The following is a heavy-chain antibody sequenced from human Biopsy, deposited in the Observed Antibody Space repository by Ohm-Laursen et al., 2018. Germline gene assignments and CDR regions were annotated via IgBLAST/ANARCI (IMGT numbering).Heavy chain of an antibody. CDR3: ARHSLDDFWSGAHYYFDY. D-gene: IGHD3-3*01. CDR1: GDSISSDY. Sequence: PSLTCTVSGDSISSDYWTWIRRPPGKGLEWIGHVYYSGSTFYNSSLESRVTVSVDTSKNQFHLRLTSMSASDTAVYYCARHSLDDFWSGAHYYFDYWGLGTLVTVSS. V-gene: IGHV4-59*08. J-gene: IGHJ4*02. CDR2: VYYSGST.